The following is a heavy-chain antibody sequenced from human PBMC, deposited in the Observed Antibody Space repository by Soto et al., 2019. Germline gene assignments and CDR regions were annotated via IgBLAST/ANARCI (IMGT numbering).Heavy chain of an antibody. Sequence: QVQLVQSGAEVKKPGSSVKVSCKASGGTFSSYAISWVRQAPGQGLEWMGGIIPIFGTANYAQKFQGRVTITADESTSTAYMELSSLRSEDTALYYCARGGRVPYYDSSGYYFDYWGQGTLVTVSS. J-gene: IGHJ4*02. CDR3: ARGGRVPYYDSSGYYFDY. CDR1: GGTFSSYA. CDR2: IIPIFGTA. V-gene: IGHV1-69*12. D-gene: IGHD3-22*01.